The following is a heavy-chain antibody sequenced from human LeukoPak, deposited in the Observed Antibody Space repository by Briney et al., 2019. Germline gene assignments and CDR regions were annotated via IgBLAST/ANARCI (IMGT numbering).Heavy chain of an antibody. CDR1: GFTFSSYG. D-gene: IGHD3-10*01. CDR2: IWYDGSNK. V-gene: IGHV3-33*01. CDR3: ARQKTPVITTFDY. J-gene: IGHJ4*02. Sequence: GGSLRLSCAASGFTFSSYGMHWVRQAPGKGLEWVAVIWYDGSNKYYADSVKGRFTISRDNSKNTLYLQMNSLRAEDTAVYYCARQKTPVITTFDYWGQGTLVTVPS.